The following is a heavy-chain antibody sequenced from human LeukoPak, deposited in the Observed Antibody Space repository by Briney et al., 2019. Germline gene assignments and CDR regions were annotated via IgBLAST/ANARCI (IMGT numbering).Heavy chain of an antibody. CDR1: GGSFSGYY. CDR2: INHSGST. CDR3: ARGRPPPGRFLPRYYYYGMDV. D-gene: IGHD3-3*01. Sequence: SETLSLTCAVYGGSFSGYYWSWIRQPPGKGLEWIGEINHSGSTNYNPSLKSRVTVSVDASKSQFSLKLSSVTAADTAVYYCARGRPPPGRFLPRYYYYGMDVWGQGTTVTVSS. V-gene: IGHV4-34*01. J-gene: IGHJ6*02.